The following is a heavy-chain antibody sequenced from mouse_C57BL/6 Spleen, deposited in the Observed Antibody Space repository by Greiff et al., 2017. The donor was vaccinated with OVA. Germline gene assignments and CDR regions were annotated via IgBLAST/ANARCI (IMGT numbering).Heavy chain of an antibody. D-gene: IGHD2-1*01. CDR1: GFTFSSYA. J-gene: IGHJ2*01. V-gene: IGHV5-4*01. Sequence: EVQVVESGGGLVKPGGSLKLSCAASGFTFSSYAMSWVRQTPEQRLEWVATISDGGSYTYYPDNVKGRFTISRDNAKNNLYLQMSHLKAEDTAMYYCARDPYGKDYWGQGTTLTVSS. CDR2: ISDGGSYT. CDR3: ARDPYGKDY.